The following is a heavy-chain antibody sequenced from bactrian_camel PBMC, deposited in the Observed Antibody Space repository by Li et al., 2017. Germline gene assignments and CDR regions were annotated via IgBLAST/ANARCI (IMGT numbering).Heavy chain of an antibody. CDR3: ATGGRLRYGGSWSEDFRY. D-gene: IGHD6*01. Sequence: VQLVESGGGLVQPGGSLRLSCAASGFTFSVSYMSWVRQGPGKGLEWVSSIYNAGSNTYYADSVKGRFAISSDNSTYTLYLQLNSLKPEDTATYYRATGGRLRYGGSWSEDFRYWGQGTQVTVS. J-gene: IGHJ6*01. CDR2: IYNAGSNT. CDR1: GFTFSVSY. V-gene: IGHV3-2*01.